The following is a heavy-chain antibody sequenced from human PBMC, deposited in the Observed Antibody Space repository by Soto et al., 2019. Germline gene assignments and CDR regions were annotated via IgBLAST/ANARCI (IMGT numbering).Heavy chain of an antibody. V-gene: IGHV3-30*03. CDR3: ARDREREQLGYYGVDV. CDR1: GFSFSHYG. CDR2: ISYDGSHK. D-gene: IGHD6-13*01. Sequence: QVQVVESGGGVVQPGRSLRLSCVASGFSFSHYGMQWVRQAPGKGLEWVAVISYDGSHKYYGESVTGRFTISRDKSNNTLYLQMNSLRPDDTALYFCARDREREQLGYYGVDVWGQGTTVDVSS. J-gene: IGHJ6*02.